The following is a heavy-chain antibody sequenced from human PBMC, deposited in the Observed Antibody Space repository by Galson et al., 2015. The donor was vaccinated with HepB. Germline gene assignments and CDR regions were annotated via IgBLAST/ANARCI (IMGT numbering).Heavy chain of an antibody. V-gene: IGHV3-23*01. CDR2: MSASGGNT. CDR1: GFPFSNYA. J-gene: IGHJ6*03. CDR3: AKGVGGCSSPSCYYYYYMDV. D-gene: IGHD2-2*01. Sequence: SLRLSCAASGFPFSNYAMTWVRQAPGKGLEWVSAMSASGGNTYYADSVKGRFAISRDNSKNTLYLQMNSLRDEDTAVYYCAKGVGGCSSPSCYYYYYMDVWGKGTTVTVSS.